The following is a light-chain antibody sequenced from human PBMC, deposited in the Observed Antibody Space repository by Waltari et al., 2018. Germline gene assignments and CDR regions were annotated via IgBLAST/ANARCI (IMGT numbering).Light chain of an antibody. Sequence: QSALTQPASVSGSPGQSITIPCTGTNSDDGGHNHVSWSQHHPVNAPKLRIYDVSNRTSGVSDRFSGSKSDNTASLTISGLQAEDEADYYCNSFTDSVTWVFGGGTKLTVL. CDR2: DVS. V-gene: IGLV2-14*03. J-gene: IGLJ3*02. CDR1: NSDDGGHNH. CDR3: NSFTDSVTWV.